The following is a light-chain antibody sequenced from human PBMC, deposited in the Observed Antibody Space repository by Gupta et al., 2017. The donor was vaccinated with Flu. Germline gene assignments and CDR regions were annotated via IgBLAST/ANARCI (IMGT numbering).Light chain of an antibody. Sequence: HSALTQPASVSGSPGQSITISCTGTISDIGGYNFVSWHQPYPGKAPFLIIFDVGRPHSAVSVCVSDSESASTVTLTISEPQAEADYYYYSDSYDSTSRVFGGGTKLTVL. CDR1: ISDIGGYNF. V-gene: IGLV2-14*03. CDR2: DVG. J-gene: IGLJ2*01. CDR3: DSYDSTSRV.